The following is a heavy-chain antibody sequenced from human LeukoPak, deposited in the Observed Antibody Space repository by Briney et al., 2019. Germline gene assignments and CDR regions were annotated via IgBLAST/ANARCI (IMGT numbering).Heavy chain of an antibody. V-gene: IGHV3-21*01. D-gene: IGHD6-19*01. J-gene: IGHJ4*02. CDR2: IISSSSYI. Sequence: PGGSLRLSCADSGFTFSSYSMSWVRQAPGKGLEWVSSIISSSSYIYYADSVKSRFTISRDNAKNSLYLQMNSLRAADTAVYYCARGATAVADPIELDYWGEGTLVTVSS. CDR1: GFTFSSYS. CDR3: ARGATAVADPIELDY.